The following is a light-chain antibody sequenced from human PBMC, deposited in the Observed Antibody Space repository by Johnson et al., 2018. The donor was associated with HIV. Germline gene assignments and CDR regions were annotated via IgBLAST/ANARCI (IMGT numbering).Light chain of an antibody. CDR1: SSNIGNNY. V-gene: IGLV1-51*02. CDR2: ENN. CDR3: GTWDSSLSPHYV. Sequence: QSVLTQPPSVSAAPGQKVTISCSGSSSNIGNNYVSWYQQLPGTAPKLLIYENNKRPSGIPDRFSASESGTSATLGITGLQTGDEADYYCGTWDSSLSPHYVCGTGTKVTVL. J-gene: IGLJ1*01.